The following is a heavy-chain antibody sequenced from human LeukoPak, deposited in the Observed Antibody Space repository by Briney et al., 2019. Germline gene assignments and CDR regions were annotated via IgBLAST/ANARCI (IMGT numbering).Heavy chain of an antibody. Sequence: ASAKVSCKASGYTFTDYYLHWVRQAPGQGLEWMGWINPNSGGTNYAQNFQGRVTMTRDTSISTAYMELSRLRSDDTAVYYCRTDRYGDYGDYIDYWGQGTLVTVFS. D-gene: IGHD4-17*01. CDR2: INPNSGGT. CDR1: GYTFTDYY. J-gene: IGHJ4*02. V-gene: IGHV1-2*02. CDR3: RTDRYGDYGDYIDY.